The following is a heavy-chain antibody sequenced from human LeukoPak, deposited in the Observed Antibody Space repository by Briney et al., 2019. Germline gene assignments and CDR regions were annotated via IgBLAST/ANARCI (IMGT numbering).Heavy chain of an antibody. CDR1: GFSFSNYW. J-gene: IGHJ6*04. Sequence: GGSLRLSCAASGFSFSNYWMSWVRQAPGKGLEWVANIKQDGSAKYYVDSVKGRFTISRDNAKNSLYLQMNSLRAEDTAVYYCAELGITMIGGVWGKGPTVTISS. CDR2: IKQDGSAK. CDR3: AELGITMIGGV. V-gene: IGHV3-7*01. D-gene: IGHD3-10*02.